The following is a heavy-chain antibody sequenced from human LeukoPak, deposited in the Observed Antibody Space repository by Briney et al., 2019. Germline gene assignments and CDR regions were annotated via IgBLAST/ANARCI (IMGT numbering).Heavy chain of an antibody. D-gene: IGHD3-16*01. V-gene: IGHV1-69*05. CDR3: ARGAHWGIFPGCSPP. CDR1: GGTFNKYA. Sequence: SVKVSCKASGGTFNKYAITWVRQVPGQGLEWMGGIIPMHAPARYAQNFQGRVTITTDESTSTAYMELSSLKSEDTALYYCARGAHWGIFPGCSPPGAQGTLVTVSS. CDR2: IIPMHAPA. J-gene: IGHJ5*02.